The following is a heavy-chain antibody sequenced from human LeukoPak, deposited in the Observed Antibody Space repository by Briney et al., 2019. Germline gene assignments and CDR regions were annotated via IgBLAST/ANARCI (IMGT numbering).Heavy chain of an antibody. D-gene: IGHD6-19*01. CDR3: ARGWGPNYYYYYMDV. CDR2: IFYSGST. Sequence: SEALSLTCTVFSGSISSSTYYWGWIRQPPGKGLEWIGSIFYSGSTYYNPSLKSRVTISVDTSKNQFSLKLSSVTAADTAVYYCARGWGPNYYYYYMDVWGKGTTVTVSS. CDR1: SGSISSSTYY. V-gene: IGHV4-39*01. J-gene: IGHJ6*03.